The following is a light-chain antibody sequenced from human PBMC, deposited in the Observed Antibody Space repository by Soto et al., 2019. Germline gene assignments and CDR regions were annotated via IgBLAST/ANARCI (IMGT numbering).Light chain of an antibody. V-gene: IGLV2-14*01. Sequence: QSALTQPASVSGSPGQSITLSCTGTSSDVGGYNYVSWYQQHPGKAPKLMIYDVSNRPSGVSNRFSGSKSGNTASLTISGLQAEDEADYYCSSYTSSSPDVVFGGGTKLTVL. CDR1: SSDVGGYNY. CDR2: DVS. CDR3: SSYTSSSPDVV. J-gene: IGLJ2*01.